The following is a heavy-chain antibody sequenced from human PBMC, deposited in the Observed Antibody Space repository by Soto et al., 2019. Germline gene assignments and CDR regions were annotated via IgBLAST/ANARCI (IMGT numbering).Heavy chain of an antibody. CDR1: GFTFRTFT. D-gene: IGHD3-9*01. CDR2: IIGGDGDK. CDR3: AKDRDPDGIWTFDS. V-gene: IGHV3-23*01. J-gene: IGHJ5*01. Sequence: EHGGQLVQPGESLRLSCAASGFTFRTFTMNWVRQAPGKGLEWVSGIIGGDGDKFYSDSVKGRFTISRDNSKDMLFLQMRSLRVDDTAVYYCAKDRDPDGIWTFDSWGQGTLVTVSS.